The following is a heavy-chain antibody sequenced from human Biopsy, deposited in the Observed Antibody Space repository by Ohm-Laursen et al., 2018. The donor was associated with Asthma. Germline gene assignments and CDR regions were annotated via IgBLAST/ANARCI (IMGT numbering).Heavy chain of an antibody. Sequence: GTLSLTCIVSGDAMSTSGAYWGWIRQSPGKGLEWIGSIYYSGRTYNNPSLESRVTISATTSKNHFSLKVTSVTAADTAVYYCARAVSSSSYWYFDLWGRGDLVTVSS. J-gene: IGHJ2*01. D-gene: IGHD6-6*01. V-gene: IGHV4-39*02. CDR2: IYYSGRT. CDR3: ARAVSSSSYWYFDL. CDR1: GDAMSTSGAY.